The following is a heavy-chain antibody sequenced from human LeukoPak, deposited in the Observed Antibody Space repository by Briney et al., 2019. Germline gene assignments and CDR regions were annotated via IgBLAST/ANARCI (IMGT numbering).Heavy chain of an antibody. Sequence: GGSLRLSCAASGFTFSSYAMSWVRQAPGKGLEWVASIMQDGSEKYYVDSVKGRFTISRDNVKNSLYLQMNSLRAEDTAVYYCATSTAGLDYWGQGTLVTVSS. V-gene: IGHV3-7*01. J-gene: IGHJ4*02. CDR3: ATSTAGLDY. CDR2: IMQDGSEK. CDR1: GFTFSSYA. D-gene: IGHD1-1*01.